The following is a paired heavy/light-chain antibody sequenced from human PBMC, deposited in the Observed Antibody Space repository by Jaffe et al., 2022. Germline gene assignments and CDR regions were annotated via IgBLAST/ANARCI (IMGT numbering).Light chain of an antibody. CDR2: DAS. CDR3: QQRSNWLLT. V-gene: IGKV3-11*01. J-gene: IGKJ4*01. Sequence: EIVLTQSPATLSLSPGERATLSCRASQSVSSYLAWYQQKPGQAPRLLIYDASNRATGIPARFSGSGSGTDFTLTISSLEPEDFAVYYCQQRSNWLLTFGGGTKVEIK. CDR1: QSVSSY.
Heavy chain of an antibody. CDR3: ARQGVIYDILTGYYMSRYYFDY. J-gene: IGHJ4*02. Sequence: QVQLQESGPGLVKPSETLSLTCAVSGYSISSGYYWGWIRQPPGKGLEWIGSIYHSGSTYYNPSLKSRVTISVDTSKNQFSLKLSSVTAADTAVYYCARQGVIYDILTGYYMSRYYFDYWGQGTLVTVSS. V-gene: IGHV4-38-2*01. CDR2: IYHSGST. D-gene: IGHD3-9*01. CDR1: GYSISSGYY.